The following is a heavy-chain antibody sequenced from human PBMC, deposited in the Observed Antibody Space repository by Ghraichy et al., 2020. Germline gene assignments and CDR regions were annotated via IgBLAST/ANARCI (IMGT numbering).Heavy chain of an antibody. Sequence: GESLNISCAASGFTFSNAWMSWVRQAPGKGLEWVGRIKSKTDGGTTDYAAPVKGRLTISRDDSKNTLYLQMNSLKTEDTAVYYCTARPYVVKQWGHSYSYHYMDVWGKGTTVTVSS. D-gene: IGHD6-19*01. CDR3: TARPYVVKQWGHSYSYHYMDV. V-gene: IGHV3-15*01. CDR2: IKSKTDGGTT. J-gene: IGHJ6*03. CDR1: GFTFSNAW.